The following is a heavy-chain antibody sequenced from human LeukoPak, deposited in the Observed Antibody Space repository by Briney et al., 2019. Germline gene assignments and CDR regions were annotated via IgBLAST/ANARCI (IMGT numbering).Heavy chain of an antibody. D-gene: IGHD3-10*01. Sequence: GRSLRLSCAASGFAFSSYVMHWVRQAPGKGLEWVAVISHDGSNEYYADSVKGRFTISRDNSKNTLYLQMNSQRAEDTAVYYCVRDISGEKSFDYWGQGSLVTVSS. CDR1: GFAFSSYV. CDR2: ISHDGSNE. CDR3: VRDISGEKSFDY. V-gene: IGHV3-30*04. J-gene: IGHJ4*02.